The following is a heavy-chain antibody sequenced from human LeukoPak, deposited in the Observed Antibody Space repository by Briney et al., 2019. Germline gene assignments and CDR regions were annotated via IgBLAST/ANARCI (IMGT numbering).Heavy chain of an antibody. CDR2: IYYSGSA. CDR1: GGSISSSYTTYY. V-gene: IGHV4-39*02. D-gene: IGHD2-2*01. J-gene: IGHJ1*01. Sequence: SETLSLTCTVSGGSISSSYTTYYWGWIRQPPGKGLEWIGSIYYSGSAYYNPSLESRVTLSVDTSKNQFSLKLNSVTPEDTAVYYCVREGSRSTFQHWGQGTLVTVSS. CDR3: VREGSRSTFQH.